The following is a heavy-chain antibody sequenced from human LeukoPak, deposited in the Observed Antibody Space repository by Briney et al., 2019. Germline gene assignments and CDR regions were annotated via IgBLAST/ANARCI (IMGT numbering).Heavy chain of an antibody. CDR3: ARDGDRYGSGYSPYYFDY. J-gene: IGHJ4*02. CDR1: GYTFTSYA. Sequence: GASVKVSCKASGYTFTSYAMHWVRQAPGQRLEWMGWINAGNGNTKYSQEFQGRVTITRDTSASTAYMELSSLRSEDMAVYYCARDGDRYGSGYSPYYFDYWGQGTLVTVSS. CDR2: INAGNGNT. V-gene: IGHV1-3*03. D-gene: IGHD3-22*01.